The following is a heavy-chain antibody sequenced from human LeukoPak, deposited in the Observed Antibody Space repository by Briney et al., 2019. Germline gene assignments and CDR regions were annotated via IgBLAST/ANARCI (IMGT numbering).Heavy chain of an antibody. D-gene: IGHD2-15*01. V-gene: IGHV1-2*02. J-gene: IGHJ5*02. Sequence: GASVKVSCKASGYTFTGYYMHWVRQAPGQGLEWMGWINPNSGGTNYAQKFQGRVTMTRDTSISTAYMELSRLRSDDTAVYYCARTPRHGREGLDPWGQGTLVTVSS. CDR1: GYTFTGYY. CDR2: INPNSGGT. CDR3: ARTPRHGREGLDP.